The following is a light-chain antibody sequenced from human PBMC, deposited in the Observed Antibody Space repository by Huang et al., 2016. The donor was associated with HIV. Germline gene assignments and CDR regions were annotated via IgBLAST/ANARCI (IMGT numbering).Light chain of an antibody. CDR3: QHYNNWPPLS. CDR1: QNIGTQ. V-gene: IGKV3-15*01. Sequence: VILTQSPATLSVSPGEGATLSCRASQNIGTQLAWYQQRPGQAPRLLMVGASTRATGVPARVNGRGSGTEFNLNISGLQSEDFATYYCQHYNNWPPLSFGGGTEVDI. J-gene: IGKJ4*01. CDR2: GAS.